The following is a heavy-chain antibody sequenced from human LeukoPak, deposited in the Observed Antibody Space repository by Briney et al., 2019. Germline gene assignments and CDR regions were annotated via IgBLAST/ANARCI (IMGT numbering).Heavy chain of an antibody. Sequence: GGSLRLSCVASGFAFSNYWMRWVRQAPGKGLVWVSRINEGGSDTIYADSVKGRFTISRDNAKNTVYLQMNSLRAEDTAVYYCARDRPHNWFDPWGQGTLVTVSS. CDR1: GFAFSNYW. CDR3: ARDRPHNWFDP. V-gene: IGHV3-74*01. J-gene: IGHJ5*02. CDR2: INEGGSDT.